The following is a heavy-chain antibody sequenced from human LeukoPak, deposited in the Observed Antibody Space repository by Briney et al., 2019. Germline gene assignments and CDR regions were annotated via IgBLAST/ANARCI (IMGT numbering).Heavy chain of an antibody. CDR2: ISYDGSNK. J-gene: IGHJ6*03. Sequence: GGSLRLSCAASGFTFSSYGMHWVRQAPGKGLEWVAVISYDGSNKYYADSVKGRFTISRDNSKNTLYLQMNSLRAEDTAVYYCARGLRFLEWLPRNPYYYYYMDVWGKGTTVTVSS. D-gene: IGHD3-3*01. CDR3: ARGLRFLEWLPRNPYYYYYMDV. V-gene: IGHV3-30*19. CDR1: GFTFSSYG.